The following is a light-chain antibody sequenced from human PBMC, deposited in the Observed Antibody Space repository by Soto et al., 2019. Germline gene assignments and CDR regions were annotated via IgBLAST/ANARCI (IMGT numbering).Light chain of an antibody. CDR1: QSLAYSDGNTY. J-gene: IGKJ2*01. CDR2: KVS. V-gene: IGKV2-30*01. Sequence: DVVMTQSPLSLPVTLGQPASISCRSSQSLAYSDGNTYLNWFQQRPGQSPRRLIYKVSNRDSGVPDRFSCSGSGTDFTLKISRVEAEDVGGYYCMQGTHWPPYTFGQGTKLEIK. CDR3: MQGTHWPPYT.